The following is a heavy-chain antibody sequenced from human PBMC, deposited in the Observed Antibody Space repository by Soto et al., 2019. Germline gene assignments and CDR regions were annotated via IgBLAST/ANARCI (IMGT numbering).Heavy chain of an antibody. CDR3: TRDLNWEAY. V-gene: IGHV3-7*01. Sequence: SGWSLRLSCAASGFSFSNSWMTWVRQAPGKGLECLACINPDGSEKYYVDSVKGRFTVSRDNARNSLYVQMNSLRVDDTAVYYCTRDLNWEAYWGQGTLVTVSS. D-gene: IGHD7-27*01. CDR2: INPDGSEK. J-gene: IGHJ4*02. CDR1: GFSFSNSW.